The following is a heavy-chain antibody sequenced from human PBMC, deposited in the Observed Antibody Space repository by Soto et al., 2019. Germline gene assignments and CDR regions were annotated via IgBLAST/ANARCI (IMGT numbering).Heavy chain of an antibody. CDR1: GFTFSSYG. Sequence: PGGSLRLSCAAAGFTFSSYGMHWVRQAPGKGLEWVAYIRNGGSNIYYADSVKGRFTISRDNAKNTLYLQMNSLRAEDTAVYYCARVGTGGYYMDVWGKGTTVTVSS. D-gene: IGHD7-27*01. V-gene: IGHV3-30*02. CDR3: ARVGTGGYYMDV. CDR2: IRNGGSNI. J-gene: IGHJ6*03.